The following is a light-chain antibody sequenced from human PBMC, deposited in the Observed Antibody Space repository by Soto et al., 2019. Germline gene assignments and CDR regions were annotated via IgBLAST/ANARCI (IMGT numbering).Light chain of an antibody. J-gene: IGKJ1*01. CDR3: QQRSDWPWT. CDR2: AAS. V-gene: IGKV3-11*01. CDR1: QSVSSY. Sequence: EIVLTQSPATLSWSPGERATLSCGASQSVSSYLAWYQQKPGQSPRLLIYAASNRAPGIPARFSGSGSGTDFTLTISSLEPEDFAVYYCQQRSDWPWTFGQGTKVEIK.